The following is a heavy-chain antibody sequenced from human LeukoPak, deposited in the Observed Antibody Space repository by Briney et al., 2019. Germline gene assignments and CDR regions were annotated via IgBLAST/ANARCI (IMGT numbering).Heavy chain of an antibody. CDR2: ISYDGSNK. V-gene: IGHV3-30*04. Sequence: SGGSLRLSCAASGFTFSSYAMHWVRQAPGKGLEWVAVISYDGSNKYYADSVKGRFTISRDNSKNTLYLQMNSLRAEDTAVYYCARDERYSYTYWGQGTLVTVSS. J-gene: IGHJ4*02. CDR3: ARDERYSYTY. CDR1: GFTFSSYA. D-gene: IGHD5-18*01.